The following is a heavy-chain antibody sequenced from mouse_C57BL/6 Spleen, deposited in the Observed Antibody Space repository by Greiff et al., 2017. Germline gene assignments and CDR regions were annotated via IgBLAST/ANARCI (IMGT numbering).Heavy chain of an antibody. J-gene: IGHJ4*01. CDR2: IYPSDSET. Sequence: VQLQQPGAELVRPGSSVKLSCKASGYTFTSYWMDWVKQRPGQGLEWIGNIYPSDSETHYNQKFKDKATLTVDKSSSTAYMQLSSLTSEDSAVYYCARRKGPYAMDYWGQGTSVTVSS. CDR1: GYTFTSYW. V-gene: IGHV1-61*01. CDR3: ARRKGPYAMDY. D-gene: IGHD3-3*01.